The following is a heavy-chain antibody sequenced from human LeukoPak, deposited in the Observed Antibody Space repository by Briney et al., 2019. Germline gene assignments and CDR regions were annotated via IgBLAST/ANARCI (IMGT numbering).Heavy chain of an antibody. Sequence: GGSLRLSCAASGFTFSNSAMSWVRQAPGKGLEWVSTLSGSGITTYYADSVKGRFTISRDNSKNTLYLQMNSLRAEDTAVYYCAKGIYSSGWSYFDYWGHGTLVAVSS. CDR2: LSGSGITT. D-gene: IGHD6-19*01. CDR3: AKGIYSSGWSYFDY. V-gene: IGHV3-23*01. J-gene: IGHJ4*01. CDR1: GFTFSNSA.